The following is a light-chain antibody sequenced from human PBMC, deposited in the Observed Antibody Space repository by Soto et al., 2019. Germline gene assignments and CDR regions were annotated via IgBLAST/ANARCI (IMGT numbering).Light chain of an antibody. CDR2: AAS. J-gene: IGKJ1*01. CDR1: QGIRND. V-gene: IGKV1-6*01. Sequence: AIQLTQSPSSLSASLGDRVTITCRASQGIRNDVSWYQQKPGKAPKFLMFAASNLQSGVPSRFSGSGSGTDFTLTITSLQPEDFATYYCLQDYNYPWTFGQGTKVEIK. CDR3: LQDYNYPWT.